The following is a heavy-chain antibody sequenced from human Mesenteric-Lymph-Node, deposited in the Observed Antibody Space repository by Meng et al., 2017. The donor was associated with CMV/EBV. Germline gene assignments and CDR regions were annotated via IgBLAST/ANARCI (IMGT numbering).Heavy chain of an antibody. J-gene: IGHJ6*02. CDR1: GGSISSYY. CDR2: IYYTGRT. D-gene: IGHD3-10*01. Sequence: SETLSLTCTVSGGSISSYYWGWIRQPPGKGLECIGYIYYTGRTNYNPSLKSRVTISVDTSKNQFSLKLSSVTAADTAVYYCARRSYYYYGLDVWGQGTTVTVSS. CDR3: ARRSYYYYGLDV. V-gene: IGHV4-59*01.